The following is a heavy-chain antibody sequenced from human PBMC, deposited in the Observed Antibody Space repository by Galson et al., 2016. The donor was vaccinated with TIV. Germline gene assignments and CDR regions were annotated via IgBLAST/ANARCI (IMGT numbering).Heavy chain of an antibody. V-gene: IGHV3-7*01. Sequence: SLRLSCAASGFTFSSSTMNWVRQAPGKGLEWVASINQGGSEKDYVDSVKGRFTISRDNAQTSLYLQMDSLRAEDTAVYYCARCGQWSTYYFDYWGQGTLVTVSS. D-gene: IGHD2-15*01. CDR2: INQGGSEK. CDR1: GFTFSSST. J-gene: IGHJ4*02. CDR3: ARCGQWSTYYFDY.